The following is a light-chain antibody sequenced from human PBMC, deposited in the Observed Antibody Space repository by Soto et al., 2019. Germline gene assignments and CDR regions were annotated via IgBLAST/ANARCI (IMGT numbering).Light chain of an antibody. J-gene: IGKJ2*01. CDR3: QQGDT. V-gene: IGKV3-11*01. Sequence: EIVLTQSPATLSLSPGERANLSCRASQSVSSYLAWYQQKPGQAPRLLIYDASNRATGIPARFSGSGSGTDFTLTISSLEPEDFAVYYCQQGDTFGQGTNLEIK. CDR1: QSVSSY. CDR2: DAS.